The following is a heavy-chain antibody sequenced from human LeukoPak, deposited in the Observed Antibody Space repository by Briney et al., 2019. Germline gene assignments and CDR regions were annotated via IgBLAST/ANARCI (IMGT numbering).Heavy chain of an antibody. CDR1: GYAFTGYY. D-gene: IGHD2-2*01. Sequence: ASVKVSCKASGYAFTGYYMHWVRQAPGQGLEWMGWINPSSGGTNYAQKFQGRVTMTRDTSISTAYMELSRLRSDDTAVYYCARDVGEYCSSVSCYASDYWGQGTLVTVSS. CDR2: INPSSGGT. CDR3: ARDVGEYCSSVSCYASDY. J-gene: IGHJ4*02. V-gene: IGHV1-2*02.